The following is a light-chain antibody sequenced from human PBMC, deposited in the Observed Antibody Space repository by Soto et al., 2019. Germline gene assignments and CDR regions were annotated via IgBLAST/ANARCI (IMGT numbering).Light chain of an antibody. V-gene: IGLV2-11*01. J-gene: IGLJ1*01. CDR3: CSYAGSYTYV. Sequence: QSALTQPRSVSGSPGQSVTISCTGTSSDAGGYNFVSWYQQHPGKAPKPMIYDVNKRPSGVPDRFSGSKSGNTASLTISGLQAEDEADYYCCSYAGSYTYVFGTETKLTVL. CDR2: DVN. CDR1: SSDAGGYNF.